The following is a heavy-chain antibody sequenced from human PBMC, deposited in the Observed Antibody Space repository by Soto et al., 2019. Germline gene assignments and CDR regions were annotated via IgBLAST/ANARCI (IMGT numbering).Heavy chain of an antibody. D-gene: IGHD3-10*01. CDR3: AKGRSGAYYSDALDV. V-gene: IGHV3-64D*06. CDR2: INANGGST. J-gene: IGHJ6*02. Sequence: GGSMRLSCSTSGFRFNSFAIHWVSQPPGKGLEYVSAINANGGSTYFADSVKGRFSISRDASRNNVFLEMNSLSPEDPAVYHCAKGRSGAYYSDALDVWGQGTTVTVSS. CDR1: GFRFNSFA.